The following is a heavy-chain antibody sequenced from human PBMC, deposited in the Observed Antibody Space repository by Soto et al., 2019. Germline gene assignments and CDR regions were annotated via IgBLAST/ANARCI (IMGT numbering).Heavy chain of an antibody. CDR2: IYHSGST. V-gene: IGHV4-30-2*01. D-gene: IGHD3-16*01. Sequence: QLQLQESGSGLVKPSQTLSLTCAVSGGSISSGGYSCSWIRPPPGKGLEWIGYIYHSGSTYYNPPRKTRVTISVDRSKNQFSLKLSSVTAADTAVYSCASWGMYAHRFDPWGQGTLVSVSS. CDR3: ASWGMYAHRFDP. CDR1: GGSISSGGYS. J-gene: IGHJ5*02.